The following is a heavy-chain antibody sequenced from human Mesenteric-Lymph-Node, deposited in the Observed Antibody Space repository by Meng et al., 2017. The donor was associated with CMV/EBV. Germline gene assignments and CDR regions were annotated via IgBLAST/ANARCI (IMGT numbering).Heavy chain of an antibody. J-gene: IGHJ6*02. CDR3: ARDSVGYCSSTSCYKDYYYGMDV. D-gene: IGHD2-2*02. Sequence: ASVKVSCKASGYTFTDYFIHWVRQAPGQGLEWMGWINPNSGGTNYAQKFQGRVTMTRDTSISTAYMELSRLRSDDTAVYYCARDSVGYCSSTSCYKDYYYGMDVWGQGTTVTVSS. V-gene: IGHV1-2*02. CDR2: INPNSGGT. CDR1: GYTFTDYF.